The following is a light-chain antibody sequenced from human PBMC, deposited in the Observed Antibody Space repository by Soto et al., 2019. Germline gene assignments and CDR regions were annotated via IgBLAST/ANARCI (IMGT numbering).Light chain of an antibody. Sequence: DIQMTQSPSSLSASIGDRVTITCRANQTIRNYLNWYQQKPGQAPKLLIFGASSLQSGVPSRFSVSESGTDFTLTISSLQPEDFATYYCQQTYSAPRTFGQGTKLEIK. CDR1: QTIRNY. J-gene: IGKJ2*01. CDR3: QQTYSAPRT. V-gene: IGKV1-39*01. CDR2: GAS.